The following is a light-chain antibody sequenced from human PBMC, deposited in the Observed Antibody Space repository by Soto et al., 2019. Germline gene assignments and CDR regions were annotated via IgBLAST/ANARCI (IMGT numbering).Light chain of an antibody. V-gene: IGLV2-14*01. CDR1: SSDVSGNNY. CDR2: DVS. Sequence: QSALTQPASVSGSPGQSITISCTGTSSDVSGNNYVSWYQQHPGKAPKLMIYDVSNRPSGVSNRFSGSKSGNTASLTISGLQSEDEADYYCSSHTNSSILYVFGTGTNDTDL. CDR3: SSHTNSSILYV. J-gene: IGLJ1*01.